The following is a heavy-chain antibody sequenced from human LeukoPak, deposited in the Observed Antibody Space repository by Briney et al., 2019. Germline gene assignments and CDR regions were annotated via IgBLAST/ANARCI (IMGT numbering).Heavy chain of an antibody. Sequence: GESLKISCKGSGYSFTNFWVGWVRQMPGKGLEWMGIIYPGDSDTRYSPSFQGQVTISVDKSTSTAYLQWSSLKASDTAMYYCARQARSGSYFFFDYWGQGTLVTVSS. CDR1: GYSFTNFW. V-gene: IGHV5-51*01. CDR2: IYPGDSDT. D-gene: IGHD1-26*01. CDR3: ARQARSGSYFFFDY. J-gene: IGHJ4*02.